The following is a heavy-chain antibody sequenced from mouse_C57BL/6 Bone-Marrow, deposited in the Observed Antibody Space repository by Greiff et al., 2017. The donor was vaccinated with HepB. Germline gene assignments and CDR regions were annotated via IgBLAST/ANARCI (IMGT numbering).Heavy chain of an antibody. J-gene: IGHJ3*01. CDR1: GYTFTDYY. CDR2: INPYNGGT. Sequence: EVKLVESGPVLVKPGASVKMSCKASGYTFTDYYMNWVKQSQGKSLEWIGVINPYNGGTSYNQKFKGKATLTVDKSSSTAYMELNSLTSEDSAVYYCARGYGYSFAYWGQGTLVTVSA. V-gene: IGHV1-19*01. CDR3: ARGYGYSFAY. D-gene: IGHD2-2*01.